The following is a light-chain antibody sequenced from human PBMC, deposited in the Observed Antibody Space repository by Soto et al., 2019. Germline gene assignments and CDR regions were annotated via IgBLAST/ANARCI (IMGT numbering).Light chain of an antibody. V-gene: IGKV3D-15*01. Sequence: EIVLTQFPATLSLSPGETATPSCRASQSINGNLIWYQQKPGQAPRRLIYGASTRATGTPARFSGSGSGTEFTLTISSLQSEDFAVYYCQQCSDWPPLTFGQGTKIEI. CDR1: QSINGN. CDR2: GAS. J-gene: IGKJ1*01. CDR3: QQCSDWPPLT.